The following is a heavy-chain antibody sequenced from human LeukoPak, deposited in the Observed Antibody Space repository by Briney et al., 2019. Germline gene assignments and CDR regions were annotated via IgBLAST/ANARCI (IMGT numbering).Heavy chain of an antibody. Sequence: GGSLRLSCAASGFTFSNYNMHWVRQAPGKGLEWVAVMSYDGSNKYYVDSVKGRFTISRENSKNTLYLQMNSLRAEDTAVYYCARGPITMVRGVPAAWGQGTLVTVSS. CDR3: ARGPITMVRGVPAA. CDR2: MSYDGSNK. CDR1: GFTFSNYN. D-gene: IGHD3-10*01. J-gene: IGHJ5*02. V-gene: IGHV3-30*03.